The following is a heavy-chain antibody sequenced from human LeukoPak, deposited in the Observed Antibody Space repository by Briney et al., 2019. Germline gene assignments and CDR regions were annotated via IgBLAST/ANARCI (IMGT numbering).Heavy chain of an antibody. CDR1: GFTVSSNY. V-gene: IGHV3-53*01. Sequence: GGSLRLSCAASGFTVSSNYMSWVRQAQGKGLEWVSVIYSGGSTYYADSVKGRFTISRDNSKNTLYLQMNSLRAEDTAVYYCAGELGYCSSTSCYNWFDPWGQGTLVTVSS. D-gene: IGHD2-2*01. CDR3: AGELGYCSSTSCYNWFDP. CDR2: IYSGGST. J-gene: IGHJ5*02.